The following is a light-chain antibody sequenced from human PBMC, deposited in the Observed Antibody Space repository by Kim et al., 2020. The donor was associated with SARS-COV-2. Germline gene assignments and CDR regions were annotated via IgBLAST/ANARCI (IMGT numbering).Light chain of an antibody. J-gene: IGLJ2*01. Sequence: QQVPLACSGSSSNIGNNYVAWYQQPPGTAPKLLIYDNNKRPSGIPDRFSGSKSGTSATLGITGLQTGDEADYYCGTWDSSLSAVVFGGGTQLTVL. CDR2: DNN. CDR3: GTWDSSLSAVV. V-gene: IGLV1-51*01. CDR1: SSNIGNNY.